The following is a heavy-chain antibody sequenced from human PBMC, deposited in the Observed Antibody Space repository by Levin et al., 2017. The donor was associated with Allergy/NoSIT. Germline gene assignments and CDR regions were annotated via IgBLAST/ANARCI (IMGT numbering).Heavy chain of an antibody. V-gene: IGHV3-23*01. Sequence: GESLKISCAASGFTFSSYGMSWVRHAPGKGLEWVSGISSGGTTYSADSVKGRFTISRDNSKSTLYLQMKSLRAEDTAVYYCAKDRRVLASFDYWGQGTLVTVSS. D-gene: IGHD3-10*01. J-gene: IGHJ4*02. CDR2: ISSGGTT. CDR3: AKDRRVLASFDY. CDR1: GFTFSSYG.